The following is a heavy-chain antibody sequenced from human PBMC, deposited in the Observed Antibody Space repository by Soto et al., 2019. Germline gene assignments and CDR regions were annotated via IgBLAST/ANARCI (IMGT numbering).Heavy chain of an antibody. CDR1: GGSFSGYY. D-gene: IGHD5-18*01. J-gene: IGHJ4*02. CDR3: ARETREGYSYAYYFDY. Sequence: QVQLQQWGAGLLKPSETLSLTCAVYGGSFSGYYWSWIRQPPGKGLEWIGEINHSGSTNYNPSLKSRVTISVDTSKNQFSLTLSSVTAADTAVYYCARETREGYSYAYYFDYWGQGTLVTVSS. V-gene: IGHV4-34*01. CDR2: INHSGST.